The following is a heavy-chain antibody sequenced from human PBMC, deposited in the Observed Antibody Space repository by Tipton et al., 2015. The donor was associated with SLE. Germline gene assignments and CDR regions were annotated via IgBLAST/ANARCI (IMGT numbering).Heavy chain of an antibody. V-gene: IGHV4-59*08. CDR3: ARGLVTWRGSIVGVDV. D-gene: IGHD2-21*02. J-gene: IGHJ6*02. CDR1: GDSMNNAY. Sequence: GLVKPSETLSLTCSVSGDSMNNAYWSWIRQPPGKGLEWIGYISHGGGSNYNPSLKSRVTISIDTAKNQFSLKLTSVTAADTAVYYCARGLVTWRGSIVGVDVWGQGTTVNVSS. CDR2: ISHGGGS.